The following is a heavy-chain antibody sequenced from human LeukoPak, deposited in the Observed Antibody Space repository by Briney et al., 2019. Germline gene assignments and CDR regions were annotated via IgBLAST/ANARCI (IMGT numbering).Heavy chain of an antibody. Sequence: GGSLRLSCTASGFTFGDYLMSWFRQATGKGLEWIGFISGGTTEYAASVKGRFTISRDDSTSIAYLQMNSLTTEDTAVYYCSRGSGWLSVYWGQGTLVTVSS. J-gene: IGHJ4*02. D-gene: IGHD6-19*01. V-gene: IGHV3-49*03. CDR1: GFTFGDYL. CDR2: ISGGTT. CDR3: SRGSGWLSVY.